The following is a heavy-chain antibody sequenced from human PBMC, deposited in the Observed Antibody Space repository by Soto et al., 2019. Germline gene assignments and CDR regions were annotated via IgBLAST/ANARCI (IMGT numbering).Heavy chain of an antibody. V-gene: IGHV1-69*13. J-gene: IGHJ3*01. D-gene: IGHD2-21*01. CDR3: ARVHASGGNSDAFDV. Sequence: QVHLVQSGAEVKKPGSSVKVSCKYSGGTFRTESINWVRQAPGQGLEWMGGILPFFGTADYAPRLQGRVTITADGATTTAYMELSSLTSQDTAVYFFARVHASGGNSDAFDVRGQGTMVTVSS. CDR1: GGTFRTES. CDR2: ILPFFGTA.